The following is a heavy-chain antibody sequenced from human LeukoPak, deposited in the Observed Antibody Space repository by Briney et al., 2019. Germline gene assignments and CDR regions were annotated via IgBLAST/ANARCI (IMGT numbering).Heavy chain of an antibody. CDR1: GFTFSNYG. Sequence: GGSLRLSRAASGFTFSNYGMHWVRQAPGKGLEWVAFIRYDGSNKYYADSVKGRFTISRDNSKNTLYLQMNSLRAEDTAVYYCAKNPSNVVVAATEHHFDYWGQGTLVTVSS. CDR3: AKNPSNVVVAATEHHFDY. J-gene: IGHJ4*02. D-gene: IGHD2-15*01. V-gene: IGHV3-30*02. CDR2: IRYDGSNK.